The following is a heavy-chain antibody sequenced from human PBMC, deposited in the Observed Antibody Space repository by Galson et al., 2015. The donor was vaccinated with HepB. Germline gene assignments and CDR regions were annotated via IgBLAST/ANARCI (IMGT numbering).Heavy chain of an antibody. V-gene: IGHV1-58*01. CDR1: GFTFTNSA. J-gene: IGHJ4*02. D-gene: IGHD4-23*01. CDR2: IFVGSGNT. CDR3: ATLLVTAI. Sequence: SVKVSCKGSGFTFTNSAVQWVRQARGQRLEWIAWIFVGSGNTNYAQKFQERVTITRDIFTSTAYMELSSLRSEDTAVYYCATLLVTAIWGQGSLVPGTS.